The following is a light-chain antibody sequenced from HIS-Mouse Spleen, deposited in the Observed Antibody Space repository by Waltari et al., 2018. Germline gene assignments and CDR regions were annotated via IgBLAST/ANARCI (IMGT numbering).Light chain of an antibody. CDR2: AAS. J-gene: IGKJ1*01. Sequence: DIQLTQSPSFLSASVGDRFTITCRASQGISSYLAWYQQKPGKAPKLLIYAASTLQSWVPSRFSGSGSGTEFTLTISSLQPEDFATYYCQQLNSYPPTFGQGTKVEIK. CDR3: QQLNSYPPT. V-gene: IGKV1-9*01. CDR1: QGISSY.